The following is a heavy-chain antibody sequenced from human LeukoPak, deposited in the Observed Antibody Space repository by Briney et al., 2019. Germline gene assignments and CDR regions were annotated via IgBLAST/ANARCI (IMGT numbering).Heavy chain of an antibody. CDR1: GESFSAYF. CDR3: ARERGGEYSSSWYYNWFDP. Sequence: SETLSLTCAVYGESFSAYFWTWIRQPPGKGLEWIGSIYHSGNTYYNPSLKSRVTISVDTSKNQFSLKLSSVTAADTALYYCARERGGEYSSSWYYNWFDPWGQGTLVTVSS. J-gene: IGHJ5*02. V-gene: IGHV4-34*01. CDR2: IYHSGNT. D-gene: IGHD6-13*01.